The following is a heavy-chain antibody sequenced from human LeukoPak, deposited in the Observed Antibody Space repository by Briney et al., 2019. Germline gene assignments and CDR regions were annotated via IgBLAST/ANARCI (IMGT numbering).Heavy chain of an antibody. CDR1: GFIVSSNY. Sequence: GGSLRLSCADSGFIVSSNYMSWVRQAPGKGLVWVSRNSGGTVTNYADSVKGRLTISRDNAKNTLYLQMNSLRAEDTAVYYCARGGYHAYYLDYWGQGSLVTVSS. V-gene: IGHV3-74*01. CDR2: NSGGTVT. D-gene: IGHD5-18*01. CDR3: ARGGYHAYYLDY. J-gene: IGHJ4*02.